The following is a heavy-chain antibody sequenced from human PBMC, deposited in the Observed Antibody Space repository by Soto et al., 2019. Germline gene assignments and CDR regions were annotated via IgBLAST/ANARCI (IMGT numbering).Heavy chain of an antibody. Sequence: QVQLVQSGAEVKKPGSSVKVSCKVSRGTFSSYTISWVRQAPGQGLEWMGRIFPLLGVTNFAQKFQGRLTITADKSTSTVYMELSSLRSDDTAVFHCAREGERVVVVPAAMRDDAFDVWGQATIVTVSS. CDR2: IFPLLGVT. J-gene: IGHJ3*01. V-gene: IGHV1-69*08. CDR3: AREGERVVVVPAAMRDDAFDV. D-gene: IGHD2-2*01. CDR1: RGTFSSYT.